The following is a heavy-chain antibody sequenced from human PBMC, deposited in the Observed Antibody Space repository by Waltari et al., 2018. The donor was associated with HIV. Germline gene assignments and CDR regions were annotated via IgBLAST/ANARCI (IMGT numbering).Heavy chain of an antibody. CDR2: VDTDGGTA. CDR1: GFTFSNYW. V-gene: IGHV3-74*01. Sequence: EVQLVESGGGLVQPGGSLRLSCAASGFTFSNYWMHWVRQAPGKGLVWMSRVDTDGGTASYAYSVKGRFTISRDNAKNTLYRQMNSLRAGDTAVYYCARRHSSVGILDSWCQGTLVTVSS. CDR3: ARRHSSVGILDS. D-gene: IGHD6-19*01. J-gene: IGHJ4*02.